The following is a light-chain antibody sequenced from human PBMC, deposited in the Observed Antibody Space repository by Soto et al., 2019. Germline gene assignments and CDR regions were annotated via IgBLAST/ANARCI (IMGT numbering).Light chain of an antibody. V-gene: IGKV1-27*01. Sequence: EIQMTQSPSSLSASVGDRVSITCRASQGNNNYLAWYQQKPGKVPKLLIYAASTLQSGVPSRFSGSGSGTDFTLTINSLQPEDAATYYCQNHHSAPFTFGPGTKVDIK. J-gene: IGKJ3*01. CDR3: QNHHSAPFT. CDR1: QGNNNY. CDR2: AAS.